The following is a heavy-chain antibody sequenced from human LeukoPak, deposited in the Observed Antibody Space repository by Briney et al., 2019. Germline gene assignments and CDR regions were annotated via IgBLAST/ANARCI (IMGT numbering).Heavy chain of an antibody. CDR2: IYYSGST. V-gene: IGHV4-59*08. D-gene: IGHD5/OR15-5a*01. Sequence: SETLSLTCTVSGGSISSYYWSWIRQPPGKGLEWIGYIYYSGSTNYNPSRKSRVTISVDTSKNQFSLKLSSVTAADTAVYYCARHSTIRNFDYWGQGTLVTVSS. J-gene: IGHJ4*02. CDR3: ARHSTIRNFDY. CDR1: GGSISSYY.